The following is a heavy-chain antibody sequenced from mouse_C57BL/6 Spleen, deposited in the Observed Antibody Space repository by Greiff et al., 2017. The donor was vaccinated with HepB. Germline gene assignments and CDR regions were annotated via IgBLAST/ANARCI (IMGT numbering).Heavy chain of an antibody. CDR3: ARRGVHYAMDY. CDR2: IDPSDSYT. Sequence: QVQLQQPGAELVKPGASVKLSCKASGYTFTSYWMQWVKQRPGQGLEWIGEIDPSDSYTNYNQKFKGKATLTVDTSSSTAYMQLSSLTSEDSAVYYCARRGVHYAMDYWGQGTSVTVSS. CDR1: GYTFTSYW. J-gene: IGHJ4*01. V-gene: IGHV1-50*01.